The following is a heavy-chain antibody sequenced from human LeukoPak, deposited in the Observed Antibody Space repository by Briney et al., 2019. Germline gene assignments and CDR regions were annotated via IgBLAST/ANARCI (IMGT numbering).Heavy chain of an antibody. CDR1: GFTYDDYT. V-gene: IGHV3-9*01. Sequence: GGSLRLSCAASGFTYDDYTMFWVRLAPRTGMEWVSGVSWDSYNIGYADSVKGRFTISRDNAKNSLYLQMNSLRPEDTASYYCARGNRDSSGFYFYYGMDVWGQGTTVTVSS. CDR2: VSWDSYNI. J-gene: IGHJ6*02. D-gene: IGHD3-22*01. CDR3: ARGNRDSSGFYFYYGMDV.